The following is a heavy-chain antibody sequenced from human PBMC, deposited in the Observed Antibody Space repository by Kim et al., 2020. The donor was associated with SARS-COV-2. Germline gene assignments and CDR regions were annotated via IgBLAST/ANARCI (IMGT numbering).Heavy chain of an antibody. V-gene: IGHV3-23*03. CDR2: IYSGGSST. D-gene: IGHD5-12*01. J-gene: IGHJ2*01. CDR1: GFTFSSYA. CDR3: AKGFKDPKNTWRWWYFDL. Sequence: GGSLRLSCAASGFTFSSYAMSWVRQAPGKGLEWVSVIYSGGSSTYYADSVKGRFTISRDNSKNTLYLQMNSLRAEDTAVYYCAKGFKDPKNTWRWWYFDLWGRGTLVTVSS.